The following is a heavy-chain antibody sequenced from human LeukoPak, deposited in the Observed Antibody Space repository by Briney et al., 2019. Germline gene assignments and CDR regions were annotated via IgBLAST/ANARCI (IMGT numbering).Heavy chain of an antibody. J-gene: IGHJ4*01. V-gene: IGHV1-69*02. CDR1: GGTFSSYT. Sequence: SVKVSCKASGGTFSSYTISWVRQAPGQGLEWMGRIIPILGIANYAQKFQGRVTITADKSTSTAYMELSSLRSEDTAVYYCARGWVVNYYDSSGPFDYWGHGTLVTVSS. CDR2: IIPILGIA. D-gene: IGHD3-22*01. CDR3: ARGWVVNYYDSSGPFDY.